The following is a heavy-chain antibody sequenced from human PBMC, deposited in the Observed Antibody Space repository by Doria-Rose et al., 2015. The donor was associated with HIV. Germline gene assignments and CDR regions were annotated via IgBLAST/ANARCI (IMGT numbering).Heavy chain of an antibody. D-gene: IGHD6-13*01. CDR1: GVSLSSPGMG. Sequence: QITLKESGPVLVKPTETLTLTCTVSGVSLSSPGMGVSWIRQPPGKALEWLATMFSDDERSYKTSLKTRHTISRGTSKSQVVLTMTDMDPVDTATYYCARIKSSRWYHKYYFDFWGQGTLVIVSA. CDR2: MFSDDER. J-gene: IGHJ4*02. V-gene: IGHV2-26*01. CDR3: ARIKSSRWYHKYYFDF.